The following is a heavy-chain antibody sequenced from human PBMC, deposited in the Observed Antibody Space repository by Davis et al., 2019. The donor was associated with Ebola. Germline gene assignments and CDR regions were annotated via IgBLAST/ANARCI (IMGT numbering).Heavy chain of an antibody. CDR1: GGTFSSYA. CDR2: IIPILGIA. Sequence: SVKVSCKASGGTFSSYAISWVRQAPGQGLEWMGRIIPILGIANYAQKFQGRVTMTTDTSTSTAYMELRSLRSDDTAVYYCARSDVVVVAATLSLDYWGQGTLVTVSS. CDR3: ARSDVVVVAATLSLDY. D-gene: IGHD2-15*01. J-gene: IGHJ4*02. V-gene: IGHV1-69*04.